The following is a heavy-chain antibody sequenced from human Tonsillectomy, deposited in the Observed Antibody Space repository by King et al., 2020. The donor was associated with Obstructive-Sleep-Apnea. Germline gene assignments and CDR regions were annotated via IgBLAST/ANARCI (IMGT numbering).Heavy chain of an antibody. CDR1: GFTVSSNY. D-gene: IGHD5-18*01. Sequence: VQLVESGGGLVQPGGSLRLSCAASGFTVSSNYMSWVRQPPGKGLEWVSVIYSGGSTFYADSVKGRFTISRHNSKNTVYLQMNSLRAEDTAVYYCASHVYSGDYFDYWGQGTLVTVSS. CDR2: IYSGGST. J-gene: IGHJ4*02. CDR3: ASHVYSGDYFDY. V-gene: IGHV3-53*04.